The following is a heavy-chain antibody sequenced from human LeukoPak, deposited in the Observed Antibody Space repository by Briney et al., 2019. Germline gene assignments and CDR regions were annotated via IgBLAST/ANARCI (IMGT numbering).Heavy chain of an antibody. V-gene: IGHV3-9*01. CDR3: AKDSLWFGEAEFDY. D-gene: IGHD3-10*01. CDR2: ISWNSGSI. Sequence: GGSLRLSCAASGFTFSSYAMSWVRQAPGKGLEWVSGISWNSGSIGYADSVKGRFTISRDNAKNSLYLQMNSLRAEDTALYYCAKDSLWFGEAEFDYWGQGTLVTVSS. J-gene: IGHJ4*02. CDR1: GFTFSSYA.